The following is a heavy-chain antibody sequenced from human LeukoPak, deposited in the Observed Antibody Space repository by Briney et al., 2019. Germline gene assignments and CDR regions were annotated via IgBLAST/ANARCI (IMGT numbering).Heavy chain of an antibody. CDR1: GFSLSDYS. CDR2: VMSGRGST. J-gene: IGHJ4*02. Sequence: GGSLRLSCAASGFSLSDYSISRLRQPPGKGPDRISYVMSGRGSTNYADSVKGRFTISRDNAKNSVALQLDGLRADDTAVYFCTRERRGSYYAFESWGQGTLVTVSS. D-gene: IGHD3-16*01. CDR3: TRERRGSYYAFES. V-gene: IGHV3-11*05.